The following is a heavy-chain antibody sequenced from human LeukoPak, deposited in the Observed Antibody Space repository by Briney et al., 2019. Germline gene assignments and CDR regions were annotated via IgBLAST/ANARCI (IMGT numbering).Heavy chain of an antibody. D-gene: IGHD6-13*01. Sequence: ASVKVSCKASGYTFTGYYMHWVRQAPGQGLEWMGWINPNSGGTNYAQKFQGRVTMTRDTSISTAYMELSRLRSDDTAVYYCARGPPLYSSSWYFDYWGQGTLVTVSS. CDR2: INPNSGGT. J-gene: IGHJ4*02. CDR1: GYTFTGYY. CDR3: ARGPPLYSSSWYFDY. V-gene: IGHV1-2*02.